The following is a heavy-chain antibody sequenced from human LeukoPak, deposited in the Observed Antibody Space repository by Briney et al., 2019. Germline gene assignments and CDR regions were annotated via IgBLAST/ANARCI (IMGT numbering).Heavy chain of an antibody. D-gene: IGHD3-22*01. Sequence: GGSLRLSCAASGFTFSSYAMPWVRQAPGKGLEWVAVISYDGSNKYYADSVKGRFTISRDNSKNTLYLQMNSLRAEDTAVYYCARAVNYYDSSGYKDYNWFDPWGQGTLVTVSS. CDR1: GFTFSSYA. V-gene: IGHV3-30*04. CDR3: ARAVNYYDSSGYKDYNWFDP. CDR2: ISYDGSNK. J-gene: IGHJ5*02.